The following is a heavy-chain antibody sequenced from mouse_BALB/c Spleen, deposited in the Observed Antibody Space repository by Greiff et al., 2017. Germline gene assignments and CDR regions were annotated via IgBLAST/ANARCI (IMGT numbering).Heavy chain of an antibody. CDR1: GYSITSGYY. CDR2: ISYDGSN. J-gene: IGHJ4*01. Sequence: DVKLQESGPGLVKPSQSLSLTCSVTGYSITSGYYWNWIRQFPGNKLEWMGYISYDGSNNYNPSLKNRISITRDTSKNQFFLKLNSVTTEDTATYYCAREKRYAMDYWGQGTSVTVSS. V-gene: IGHV3-6*02. CDR3: AREKRYAMDY.